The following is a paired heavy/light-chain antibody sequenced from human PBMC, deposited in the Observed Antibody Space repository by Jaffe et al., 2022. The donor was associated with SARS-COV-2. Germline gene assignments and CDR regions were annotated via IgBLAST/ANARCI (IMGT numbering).Heavy chain of an antibody. CDR1: GFSFSSYT. CDR3: ASPGPITERNYFHY. CDR2: ISSSSTHI. Sequence: EVQLVESGGGLVNPGGSLRLSCVGSGFSFSSYTMNWVRQAPGKGLEWVAAISSSSTHIAYADSLKGRFTISRDDAESSLYLQMNSLRVEDTAVYYCASPGPITERNYFHYWGHGALVTVSS. J-gene: IGHJ4*01. D-gene: IGHD1-20*01. V-gene: IGHV3-21*01.
Light chain of an antibody. CDR1: QGISSY. CDR3: QHLNGYPLA. V-gene: IGKV1-9*01. J-gene: IGKJ4*01. Sequence: DIQLTQSPSFLSASVGDRVTITCRASQGISSYLVWYQQKPGKAPKLLIYAASTLQSGVPSRFSGSGSGTEFTLTISNLQPEDFATYYCQHLNGYPLAFGGGTKVEIK. CDR2: AAS.